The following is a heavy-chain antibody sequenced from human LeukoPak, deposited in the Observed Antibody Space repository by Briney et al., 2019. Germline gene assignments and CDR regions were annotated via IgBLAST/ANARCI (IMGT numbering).Heavy chain of an antibody. D-gene: IGHD5/OR15-5a*01. CDR2: IRQDGNDI. V-gene: IGHV3-7*01. J-gene: IGHJ5*02. CDR1: GFTLSRHW. CDR3: ARLPGDSTIYDL. Sequence: GGSLRLSCAASGFTLSRHWMSWVRQAPGKGLEWVASIRQDGNDINYVESVKGRLIISRDNAGNSVSLQMSSLRAEDTAMYYCARLPGDSTIYDLWGQGTLVTVSS.